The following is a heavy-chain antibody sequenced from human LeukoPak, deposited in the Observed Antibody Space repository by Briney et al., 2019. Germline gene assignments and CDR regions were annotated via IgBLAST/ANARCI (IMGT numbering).Heavy chain of an antibody. J-gene: IGHJ5*02. D-gene: IGHD3-3*01. Sequence: PSETLSLTCAVYGGSFSGYYWSWIRQPPGKGLEWIGEINHSGSTNYNPSLKSRVTISVDTSKNQFSLKLSSVTAADTAVYYCASTIFYWSDPWGQGTLVTVSS. CDR3: ASTIFYWSDP. CDR1: GGSFSGYY. CDR2: INHSGST. V-gene: IGHV4-34*01.